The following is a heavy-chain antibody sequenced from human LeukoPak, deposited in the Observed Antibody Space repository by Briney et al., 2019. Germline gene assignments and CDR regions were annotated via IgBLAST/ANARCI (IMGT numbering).Heavy chain of an antibody. V-gene: IGHV1-69*04. Sequence: SVKVSCKASGGTFSSSAITWVRQAPGQGLEWMGRIIPVLNITNYAQKFQGRVTMTADESTSTFYMELSSLRSEDTAVHYCARGLHSSYYGYGMDFWGQGTTVTVSS. D-gene: IGHD4-11*01. CDR3: ARGLHSSYYGYGMDF. J-gene: IGHJ6*02. CDR2: IIPVLNIT. CDR1: GGTFSSSA.